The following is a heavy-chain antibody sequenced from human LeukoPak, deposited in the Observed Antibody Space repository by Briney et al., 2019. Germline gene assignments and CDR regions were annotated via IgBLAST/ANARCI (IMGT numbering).Heavy chain of an antibody. D-gene: IGHD2-15*01. CDR2: IIPIFGTA. CDR1: GGTFSSYA. V-gene: IGHV1-69*13. CDR3: ARDCSGGSCYFDY. J-gene: IGHJ4*02. Sequence: ASEKVSCKASGGTFSSYAISWVRQAPGQGLEWMGGIIPIFGTANYAQKFQGRVTITADESTSTAYMELSSMRSEDTAVYYCARDCSGGSCYFDYWGQGTLVSVSS.